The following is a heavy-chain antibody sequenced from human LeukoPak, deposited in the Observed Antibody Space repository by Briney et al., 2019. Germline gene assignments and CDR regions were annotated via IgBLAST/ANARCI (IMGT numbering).Heavy chain of an antibody. CDR2: INTDGSST. CDR1: GFTFSSYW. J-gene: IGHJ4*02. CDR3: AREYSDGSSSLDY. D-gene: IGHD1-26*01. V-gene: IGHV3-74*01. Sequence: GGSLRLSCTAYGFTFSSYWTHWVRQAPGKGLVWFSRINTDGSSTSYADSVKGRFTISRDNAKNTLYLQMNSLRAEDTAVYYCAREYSDGSSSLDYWGQRTLVTVSS.